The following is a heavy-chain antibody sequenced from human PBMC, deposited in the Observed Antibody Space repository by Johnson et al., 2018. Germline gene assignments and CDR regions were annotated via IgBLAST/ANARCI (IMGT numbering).Heavy chain of an antibody. CDR1: GFTFSSYG. D-gene: IGHD4-17*01. Sequence: QVQLVESGGGLVQPGGSLSLSCAASGFTFSSYGMHGVRQAPGKGLEWVAVISYAGSNKYYADSVKGRFTSSRDNSKTTLHLQMNSLRAEDTAVYYCARGLCGDYGDVEYFQHWGQGTLVTVSS. CDR3: ARGLCGDYGDVEYFQH. V-gene: IGHV3-30*03. J-gene: IGHJ1*01. CDR2: ISYAGSNK.